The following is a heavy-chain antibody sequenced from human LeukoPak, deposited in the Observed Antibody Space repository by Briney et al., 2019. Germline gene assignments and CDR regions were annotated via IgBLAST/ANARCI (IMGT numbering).Heavy chain of an antibody. CDR2: ISNSGSTI. CDR3: ARDYSSGWFDY. CDR1: GFTFSDYY. D-gene: IGHD6-19*01. J-gene: IGHJ4*02. V-gene: IGHV3-11*01. Sequence: GGSLRLSCAASGFTFSDYYMSWIRRAPGKGLEWVSYISNSGSTIYYADSVKGRFTISRDNAKNSLYLQMNNLRAEDTAVYYCARDYSSGWFDYWGQGTLVTVSS.